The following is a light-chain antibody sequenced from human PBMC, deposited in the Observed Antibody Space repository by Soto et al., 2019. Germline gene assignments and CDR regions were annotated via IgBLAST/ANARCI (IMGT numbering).Light chain of an antibody. Sequence: EIVVTQSPATLSVSPGERVTLSCRASQSVRNKVAWYQQKPGQTPRVIVYDTSTRAADIPARLSGSGYGTYFTLTISSLQSEDFAVYYCQQYNIWRSITFGPGTRLEI. J-gene: IGKJ5*01. V-gene: IGKV3-15*01. CDR3: QQYNIWRSIT. CDR1: QSVRNK. CDR2: DTS.